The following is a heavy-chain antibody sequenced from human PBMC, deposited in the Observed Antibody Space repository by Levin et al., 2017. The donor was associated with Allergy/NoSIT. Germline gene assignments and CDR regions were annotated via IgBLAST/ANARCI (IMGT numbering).Heavy chain of an antibody. J-gene: IGHJ4*02. CDR2: ISTSSNYI. D-gene: IGHD2-8*01. Sequence: AGGSLRLSCAASGFTFSNYNMNWVRQAPGKGLEWVSSISTSSNYIYYADSVRGRFTISRDNAKNSLYLQMNSLRAEDTAVYYCARGGVPDYWGQGTLVTVSS. CDR1: GFTFSNYN. CDR3: ARGGVPDY. V-gene: IGHV3-21*01.